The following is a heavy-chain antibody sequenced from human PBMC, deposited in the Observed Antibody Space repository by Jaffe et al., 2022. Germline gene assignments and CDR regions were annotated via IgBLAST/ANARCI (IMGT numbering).Heavy chain of an antibody. Sequence: QVQLQESGPGLVKPSETLSLTCTVSSGSISSYYWTWIRQPPGKGLEWIGYIFSSGSSNYNPSLKSRVTMSVDTSKNRFSLKLSSVTAADTAVYYCARGEIVPYYNMEFWGKGTTVTVSS. CDR2: IFSSGSS. CDR1: SGSISSYY. V-gene: IGHV4-59*01. D-gene: IGHD2-15*01. J-gene: IGHJ6*03. CDR3: ARGEIVPYYNMEF.